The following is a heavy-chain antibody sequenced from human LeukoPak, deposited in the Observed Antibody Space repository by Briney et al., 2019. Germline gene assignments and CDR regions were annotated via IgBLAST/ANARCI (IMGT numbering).Heavy chain of an antibody. V-gene: IGHV3-23*01. D-gene: IGHD3-22*01. Sequence: PGGSLRLSCAASGFTFSSYAMSWVRQAPGKGLEWVSTISGGGTSTYYADSVKGRFTISRDNSKNTLYLQMNSLRAEDTAIYYCTKTYYYDTSGRAFDYWGRGTLVTVSS. CDR1: GFTFSSYA. CDR3: TKTYYYDTSGRAFDY. J-gene: IGHJ4*02. CDR2: ISGGGTST.